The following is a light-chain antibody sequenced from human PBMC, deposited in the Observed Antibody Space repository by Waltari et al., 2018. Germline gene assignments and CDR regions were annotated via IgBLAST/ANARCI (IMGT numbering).Light chain of an antibody. J-gene: IGLJ3*02. Sequence: QSVLTQPPSVSGAPGQRVTISCTGSSSNIGAGYDVHWYQQLPGTAPKLLIYGNNNRPSGVPARFSASKSVTSASLAITGLQADDEADYFCQSYDSGLSGHWVFGGGTKLTVL. CDR1: SSNIGAGYD. V-gene: IGLV1-40*01. CDR2: GNN. CDR3: QSYDSGLSGHWV.